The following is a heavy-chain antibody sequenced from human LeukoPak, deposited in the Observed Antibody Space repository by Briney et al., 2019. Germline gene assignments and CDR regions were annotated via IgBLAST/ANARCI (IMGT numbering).Heavy chain of an antibody. J-gene: IGHJ4*02. CDR2: IYYSGST. CDR1: GGSISSYY. CDR3: ARDRVLFDY. D-gene: IGHD5/OR15-5a*01. V-gene: IGHV4-59*01. Sequence: SETLSLTCTVSGGSISSYYWSWIRQPPGKGLEWIGYIYYSGSTNYNPSLKSRVTISVDTSKNQFSLKLSSVTAADTAVYYCARDRVLFDYWGQGTLVTVSS.